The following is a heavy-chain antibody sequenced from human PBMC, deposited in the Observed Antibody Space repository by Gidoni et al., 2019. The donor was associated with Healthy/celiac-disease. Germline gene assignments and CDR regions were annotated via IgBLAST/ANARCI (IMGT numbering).Heavy chain of an antibody. D-gene: IGHD4-17*01. CDR3: ARDLKDDYGGNSGLGY. CDR2: IWYDGSDK. Sequence: QVQLVESGGGVVQPGRSLRLSCAASGFTFSSYVMHWVRQAPGKGLEWVAVIWYDGSDKYYADSVKGRFTISRDNSKNTLYLQMNSLRAEDTSVYYCARDLKDDYGGNSGLGYWGQGTLVTVSS. CDR1: GFTFSSYV. V-gene: IGHV3-33*01. J-gene: IGHJ4*02.